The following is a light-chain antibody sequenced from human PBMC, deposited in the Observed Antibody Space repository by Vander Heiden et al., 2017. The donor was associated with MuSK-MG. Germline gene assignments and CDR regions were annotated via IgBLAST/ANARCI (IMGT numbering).Light chain of an antibody. CDR1: QSVSCN. J-gene: IGKJ4*01. CDR2: GAS. V-gene: IGKV3-15*01. CDR3: QQYKTWPVT. Sequence: EIVMTQSPFPLSVSPGEGATLSCRASQSVSCNLAWYQEKPGQAPRLLIYGASTRATGFPARFSGSGFGTDFTLTITSLQPEDSAIYYCQQYKTWPVTFGGGTKVEIK.